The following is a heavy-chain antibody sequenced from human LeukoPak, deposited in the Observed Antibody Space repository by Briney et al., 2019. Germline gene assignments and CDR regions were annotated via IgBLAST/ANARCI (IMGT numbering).Heavy chain of an antibody. V-gene: IGHV3-21*01. CDR2: ISSTSSYI. Sequence: GGSLRLSCAASGFTFSSYSMNWVRQAPGKGLEWVSSISSTSSYIYYADSVEGRFTISRDNAKNSLYLQMNSLRAEDTAVYYCARGAAVASRGDAFDIWGQGTMVTVSS. D-gene: IGHD6-19*01. J-gene: IGHJ3*02. CDR3: ARGAAVASRGDAFDI. CDR1: GFTFSSYS.